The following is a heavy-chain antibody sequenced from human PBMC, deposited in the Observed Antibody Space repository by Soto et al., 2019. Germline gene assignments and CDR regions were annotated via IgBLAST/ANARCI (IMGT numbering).Heavy chain of an antibody. Sequence: SETLSLTCAVYGGSFSGYYWSWIRQPPGKGLEWIGEINHSVSTNYNPSLKSRVTISVDTSKNQFSLKLSSVTAADTAVYYCARGRGGIRWSDAFDIWGQGTTVTVS. V-gene: IGHV4-34*01. D-gene: IGHD4-17*01. CDR2: INHSVST. J-gene: IGHJ3*02. CDR3: ARGRGGIRWSDAFDI. CDR1: GGSFSGYY.